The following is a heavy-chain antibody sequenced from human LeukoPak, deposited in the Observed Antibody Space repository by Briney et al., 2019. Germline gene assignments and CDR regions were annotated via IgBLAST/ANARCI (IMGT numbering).Heavy chain of an antibody. Sequence: SVKVSCKASGGTFSSYAISWVRRAPGQGLEWMGGIILIFGTANYAQKFQGRVTITADESTSTAYMELSSLRSEDTAVYYCARSDILTGYAFDIWGQGTMVTVSS. CDR1: GGTFSSYA. CDR3: ARSDILTGYAFDI. D-gene: IGHD3-9*01. J-gene: IGHJ3*02. CDR2: IILIFGTA. V-gene: IGHV1-69*01.